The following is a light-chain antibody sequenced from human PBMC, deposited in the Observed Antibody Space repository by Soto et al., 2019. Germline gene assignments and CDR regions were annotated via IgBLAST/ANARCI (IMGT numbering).Light chain of an antibody. V-gene: IGKV3-15*01. CDR1: QSVPSN. CDR2: GAT. J-gene: IGKJ2*01. CDR3: QQYHNWPPQYT. Sequence: EIVMTQSPASLSVSPGDGATLSCRASQSVPSNVAWYQQKPGQGPRLLIHGATTRAVGVPARFSGSGSGTDFTLTINGLQSEDFAIYYCQQYHNWPPQYTFGQGTKLQI.